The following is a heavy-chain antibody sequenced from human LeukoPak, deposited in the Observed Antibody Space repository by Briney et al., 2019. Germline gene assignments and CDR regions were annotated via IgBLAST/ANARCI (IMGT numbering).Heavy chain of an antibody. CDR2: ITNSGSYI. V-gene: IGHV3-21*01. Sequence: PGGSLRLSCAASGFTFGDYSMNWVRQFPGKGLEWVSSITNSGSYIHYADSVKGRFTISRDNAKNSLYLQMDSLRAEDTAAYYCARGGIITSYAFEIWGQGAMVTVSS. CDR1: GFTFGDYS. D-gene: IGHD1-26*01. CDR3: ARGGIITSYAFEI. J-gene: IGHJ3*02.